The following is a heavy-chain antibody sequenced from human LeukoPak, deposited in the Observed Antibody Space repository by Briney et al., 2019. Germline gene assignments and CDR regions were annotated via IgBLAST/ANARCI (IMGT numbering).Heavy chain of an antibody. CDR2: IYTSGST. CDR1: GGSFSGYY. V-gene: IGHV4-59*10. Sequence: SETLSLTCAVYGGSFSGYYWSWIRQPAGKGLEWIGRIYTSGSTNYNPSLKSRVTMSVDTSKNQFSLKLSSVTAADTAVYYCARAVNYYGSGSNCFDYWGQGTLVTVSS. D-gene: IGHD3-10*01. CDR3: ARAVNYYGSGSNCFDY. J-gene: IGHJ4*02.